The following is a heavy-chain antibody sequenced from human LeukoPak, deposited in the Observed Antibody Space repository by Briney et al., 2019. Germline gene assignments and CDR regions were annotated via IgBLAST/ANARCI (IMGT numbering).Heavy chain of an antibody. CDR2: INTGSGNT. V-gene: IGHV1-3*04. CDR3: ARNRRAVREVIIVDAFDI. Sequence: ASVKVSCKASGGTFSSYALHWVRQAPGQGLEWMGWINTGSGNTEYSEKFQGRVTITRDKSASTVYMELSSLRSEDAAVYYCARNRRAVREVIIVDAFDIWGQGTMVTVSS. J-gene: IGHJ3*02. D-gene: IGHD3-10*01. CDR1: GGTFSSYA.